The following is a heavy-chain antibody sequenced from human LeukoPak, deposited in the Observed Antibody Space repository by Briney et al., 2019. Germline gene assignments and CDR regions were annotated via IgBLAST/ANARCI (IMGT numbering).Heavy chain of an antibody. CDR1: GFTVSSNY. CDR3: ASGRLGYCTNGVCYHAFDI. Sequence: GGSLRLSCAASGFTVSSNYMSWVRQAPGKGLEWVSVIYSGGSTNYADSVKGRFTISRDNSKNTLYLQMNSLRAEDTAVYYCASGRLGYCTNGVCYHAFDIWGQGTMVTVSS. D-gene: IGHD2-8*01. CDR2: IYSGGST. J-gene: IGHJ3*02. V-gene: IGHV3-53*01.